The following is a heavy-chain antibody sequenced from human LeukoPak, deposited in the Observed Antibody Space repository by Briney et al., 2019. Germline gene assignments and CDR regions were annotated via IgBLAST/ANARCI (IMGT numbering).Heavy chain of an antibody. J-gene: IGHJ4*02. Sequence: ASVKVSCKASGYTFTSNYIHWVRQAPGQGLEWMGMIYPRDGSTSYAQKFEGRVTVTRDTSTSTVHMELSGLRSEDTAVYYCARDQEGFDYWGQGTLVTVSS. CDR3: ARDQEGFDY. V-gene: IGHV1-46*01. CDR1: GYTFTSNY. CDR2: IYPRDGST.